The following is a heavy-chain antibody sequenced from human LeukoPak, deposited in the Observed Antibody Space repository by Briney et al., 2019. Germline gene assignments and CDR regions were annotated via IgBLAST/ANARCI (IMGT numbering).Heavy chain of an antibody. V-gene: IGHV1-46*01. Sequence: GASVKVSCKASGYIFPNYYIHWVRQAPGQGLEWMGIMNPSGGTTTYAQKYQGRVTMTRDTSTSTAYMELSGLTSEDTAVYYCARGHAMIVGTFDYWGQGTLVTVSS. D-gene: IGHD3-22*01. CDR2: MNPSGGTT. CDR3: ARGHAMIVGTFDY. J-gene: IGHJ4*02. CDR1: GYIFPNYY.